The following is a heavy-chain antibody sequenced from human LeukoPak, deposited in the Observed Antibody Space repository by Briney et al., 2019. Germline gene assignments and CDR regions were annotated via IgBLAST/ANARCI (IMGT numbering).Heavy chain of an antibody. CDR1: GGSFSGYY. CDR3: ARPGFSSSWPTPFDY. V-gene: IGHV4-34*01. CDR2: INHSGST. D-gene: IGHD6-13*01. J-gene: IGHJ4*02. Sequence: SETLSLTCAVYGGSFSGYYWSWIRQPPGKGLEWIGEINHSGSTNYNPSLKSRVTISVDTSKNQFSLKLSSVTAADTAVYYCARPGFSSSWPTPFDYWGQGTLVTVSS.